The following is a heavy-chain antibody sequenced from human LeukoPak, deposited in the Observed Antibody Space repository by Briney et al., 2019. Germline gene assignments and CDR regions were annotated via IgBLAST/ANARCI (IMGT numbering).Heavy chain of an antibody. D-gene: IGHD2-8*01. V-gene: IGHV4-59*08. CDR1: GGSISSYY. CDR3: ARRVLMSSTGVPDTWLDP. J-gene: IGHJ5*02. Sequence: PSETLSLTCTVSGGSISSYYWSWIRQPPGKGLECIGYIYYSGSTNYNPSLKSRVTISVDTSKNQFSLNLSSVTAADTAVYYCARRVLMSSTGVPDTWLDPWGQGTLVTVSS. CDR2: IYYSGST.